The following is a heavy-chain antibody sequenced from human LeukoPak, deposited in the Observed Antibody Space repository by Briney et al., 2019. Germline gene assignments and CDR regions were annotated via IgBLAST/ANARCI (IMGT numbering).Heavy chain of an antibody. CDR1: GFTFSSYA. CDR3: AKQYYYDSSGYYDY. D-gene: IGHD3-22*01. V-gene: IGHV3-23*01. Sequence: GSLRLSCAASGFTFSSYAMSWVRQAPGKGLEWVSAISGSGGSTYYADSVKGRFTISRDNSKNTLYLQMNSLRAEDTAVYYRAKQYYYDSSGYYDYWGQGTLVTVSS. J-gene: IGHJ4*02. CDR2: ISGSGGST.